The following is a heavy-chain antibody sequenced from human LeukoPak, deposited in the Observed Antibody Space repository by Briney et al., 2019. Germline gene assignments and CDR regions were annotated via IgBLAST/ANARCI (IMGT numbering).Heavy chain of an antibody. D-gene: IGHD3-22*01. CDR2: IYHSGTTYSGST. CDR1: GASMSNYY. V-gene: IGHV4-39*07. CDR3: AREDYYDSSGYLEQGYFDY. J-gene: IGHJ4*02. Sequence: SETLSLTCNVSGASMSNYYWVWIRQPPGKGLEWIGSIYHSGTTYSGSTYYNPSLKSRVTISLDTSKNQFSLKVGSMTAADTAVYYCAREDYYDSSGYLEQGYFDYWGQGTLVTVSS.